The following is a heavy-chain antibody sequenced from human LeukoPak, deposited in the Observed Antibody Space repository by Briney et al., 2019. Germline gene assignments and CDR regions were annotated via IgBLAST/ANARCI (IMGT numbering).Heavy chain of an antibody. Sequence: SETLSLTCTVSGGSISTYYWSWIRQPPGKGLEWIGEINHSGSTNYNPSLKSRVTISVDTSKNQFSLKLSSVTAADTAVYYCARGRRSITIFGVVITTSPLYGMDVWGQGTTVTVSS. CDR1: GGSISTYY. D-gene: IGHD3-3*01. J-gene: IGHJ6*02. V-gene: IGHV4-34*01. CDR3: ARGRRSITIFGVVITTSPLYGMDV. CDR2: INHSGST.